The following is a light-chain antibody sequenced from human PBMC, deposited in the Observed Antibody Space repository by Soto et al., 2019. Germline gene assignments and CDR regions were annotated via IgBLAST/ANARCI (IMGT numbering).Light chain of an antibody. V-gene: IGKV1-27*01. Sequence: DVQMTQSPSSLSAFVGDRVTITCRASQGIAPYLAWFQQKPGKVPKLLIYATSTLQSGVPSRFSGSGSGTDFTLTINSLQPEDVGTYYCQKYNSGPIPFGGGTKV. J-gene: IGKJ4*01. CDR1: QGIAPY. CDR3: QKYNSGPIP. CDR2: ATS.